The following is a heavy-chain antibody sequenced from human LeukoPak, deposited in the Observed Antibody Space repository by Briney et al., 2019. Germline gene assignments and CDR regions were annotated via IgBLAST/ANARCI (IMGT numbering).Heavy chain of an antibody. J-gene: IGHJ4*02. CDR3: ARGQFGSGGYQNFDY. CDR2: SRNKANSYST. D-gene: IGHD6-19*01. V-gene: IGHV3-72*01. CDR1: GFTFSDHY. Sequence: PGGSLRLSCAASGFTFSDHYMDWVRQAPGKGLEWVGRSRNKANSYSTVYAASVKGRFTISRDDSKNSLYLQMNSLKTEDTAVYYCARGQFGSGGYQNFDYWGQGTLVTVSS.